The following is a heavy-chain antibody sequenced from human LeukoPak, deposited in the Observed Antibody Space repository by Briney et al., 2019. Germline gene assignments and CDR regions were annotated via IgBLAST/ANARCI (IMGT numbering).Heavy chain of an antibody. CDR3: AKDGNWARFEN. V-gene: IGHV3-30*02. CDR1: GFTFRNYD. Sequence: GGSLRLSCAASGFTFRNYDMHWVRQAPGKGLEWVAFIWSDESNRYYADSVKGRFTISRDNSKNTLYLQMNSPRAEDTAAYYCAKDGNWARFENWGQGTLVTVSS. D-gene: IGHD7-27*01. CDR2: IWSDESNR. J-gene: IGHJ4*02.